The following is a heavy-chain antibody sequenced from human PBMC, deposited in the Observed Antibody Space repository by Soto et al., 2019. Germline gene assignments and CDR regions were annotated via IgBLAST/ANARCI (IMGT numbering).Heavy chain of an antibody. Sequence: SETLSLTCAVYGGSLRGYYWGWIRQTTGKGLEWMVEINHRGSAKYNPSFKSRVTMSVDTSKNQFSLSLSSVTAADTAVYYCARVDDYWRQGTLDPVSS. V-gene: IGHV4-34*01. CDR2: INHRGSA. CDR1: GGSLRGYY. J-gene: IGHJ4*02. CDR3: ARVDDY.